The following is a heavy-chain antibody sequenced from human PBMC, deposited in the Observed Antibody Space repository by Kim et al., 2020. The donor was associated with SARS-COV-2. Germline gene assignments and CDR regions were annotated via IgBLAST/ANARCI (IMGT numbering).Heavy chain of an antibody. Sequence: SVKVSCKASGGTFSSYAISWVRQAPGQGLECMGGIIPIFGTANYAQKFQGRVTITADESTSTAYMKLSSLRSEDTAVYYCASSAYPQYYYYYMDVWGKG. D-gene: IGHD2-21*01. J-gene: IGHJ6*03. V-gene: IGHV1-69*13. CDR3: ASSAYPQYYYYYMDV. CDR2: IIPIFGTA. CDR1: GGTFSSYA.